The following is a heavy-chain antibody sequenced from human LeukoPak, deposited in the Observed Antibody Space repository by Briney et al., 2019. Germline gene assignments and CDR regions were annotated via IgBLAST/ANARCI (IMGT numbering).Heavy chain of an antibody. V-gene: IGHV3-53*05. CDR2: IYSGGNT. J-gene: IGHJ6*03. CDR1: GFTFSNYW. CDR3: ATSDPNYYYYYMDV. Sequence: GGSLRLSCAASGFTFSNYWMHWVRQAPGKGLEWVSVIYSGGNTYYADSVKGRFTISRDNSKNTLYLQMNSLRAEDTAVYYCATSDPNYYYYYMDVWGKGTTVTISS.